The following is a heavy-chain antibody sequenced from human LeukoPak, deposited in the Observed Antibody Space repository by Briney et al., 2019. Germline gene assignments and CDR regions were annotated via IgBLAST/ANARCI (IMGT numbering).Heavy chain of an antibody. Sequence: SETLSLTCTVSGGSISSYYWSWIRQPPGKGLEWIGYIYYSGSTNYNPSLKSRVTISLDTSKNQFSLKLSSMTAADTAVYYCARFGSLREHIHDYWGPGNLVTISS. CDR2: IYYSGST. CDR3: ARFGSLREHIHDY. V-gene: IGHV4-59*01. D-gene: IGHD3-16*01. J-gene: IGHJ4*02. CDR1: GGSISSYY.